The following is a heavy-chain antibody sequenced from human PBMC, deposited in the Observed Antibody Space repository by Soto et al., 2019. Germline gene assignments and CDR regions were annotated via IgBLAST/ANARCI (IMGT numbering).Heavy chain of an antibody. J-gene: IGHJ4*02. CDR2: ISWNSGSI. D-gene: IGHD2-15*01. CDR3: AKVYLGDCSGGSCYSGSFDY. Sequence: EVQLVESGGGLVQPGRSLRLSCAASGFTFDDYAMHWVRQAPGKGLEWVSGISWNSGSIGYADSVKGRFTISRDNAKNSLYLQMNSLRAEDTALYYCAKVYLGDCSGGSCYSGSFDYWGQGTLVTVSS. V-gene: IGHV3-9*01. CDR1: GFTFDDYA.